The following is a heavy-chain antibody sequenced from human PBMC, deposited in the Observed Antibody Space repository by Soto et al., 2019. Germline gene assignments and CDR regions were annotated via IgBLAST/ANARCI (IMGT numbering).Heavy chain of an antibody. J-gene: IGHJ5*02. CDR3: ARASGGNSGWGHWSDP. CDR1: CYSIGSGYY. V-gene: IGHV4-38-2*01. Sequence: PSETLSLTCAVSCYSIGSGYYWGWIRQPPGRGLEWIGSISHSGTTYYNPSLRSRVTISIDTSNNQFSLKLSSVTAADTAVYYCARASGGNSGWGHWSDPWGQGTLVTVSS. CDR2: ISHSGTT. D-gene: IGHD2-21*02.